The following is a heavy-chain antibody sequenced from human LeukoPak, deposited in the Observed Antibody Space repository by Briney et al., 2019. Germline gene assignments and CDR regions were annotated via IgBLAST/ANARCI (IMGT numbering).Heavy chain of an antibody. D-gene: IGHD6-6*01. J-gene: IGHJ4*02. Sequence: NSSETLSLTCTVSGGSISSYYWSWIRQPAGKGLEWIGRIYTSGSTNYNPSLKSRVTMSLDTSKNQFSLKLSSVTAADTAVYYCARDRLAPGHIAARSLLFDYWGQGTLVTVSS. V-gene: IGHV4-4*07. CDR2: IYTSGST. CDR3: ARDRLAPGHIAARSLLFDY. CDR1: GGSISSYY.